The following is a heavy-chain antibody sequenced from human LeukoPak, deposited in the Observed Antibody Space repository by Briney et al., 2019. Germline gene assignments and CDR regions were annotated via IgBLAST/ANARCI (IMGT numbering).Heavy chain of an antibody. D-gene: IGHD3-10*01. CDR2: ISGSGSPT. CDR1: GFTFSAYE. Sequence: PGGSLRLSCAASGFTFSAYEMNWVRQAPGMGLEWVSYISGSGSPTFYADSVKGRFTISRDNAKNSLYLQMNSLRAEDMAVYYCARDLRVTMNGGAAHWGQGTLVSVSS. V-gene: IGHV3-48*03. CDR3: ARDLRVTMNGGAAH. J-gene: IGHJ4*02.